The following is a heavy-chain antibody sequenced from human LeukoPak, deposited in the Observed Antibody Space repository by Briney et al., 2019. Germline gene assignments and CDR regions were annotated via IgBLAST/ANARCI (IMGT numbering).Heavy chain of an antibody. D-gene: IGHD3-9*01. V-gene: IGHV3-33*06. CDR1: GFMFRSFG. Sequence: GRSLRLSCATSGFMFRSFGMNWVRQAPGKGLEWVAIIGYDGRNENYADSVRGRFTISRDNSKNTLYLQMNSLRDDDTAVYYCAKNEATGFVYGMDVWGQGTTVTVSS. CDR2: IGYDGRNE. J-gene: IGHJ6*02. CDR3: AKNEATGFVYGMDV.